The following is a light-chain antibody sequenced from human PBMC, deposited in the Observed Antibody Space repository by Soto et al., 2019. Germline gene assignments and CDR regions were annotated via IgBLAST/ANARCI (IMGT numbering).Light chain of an antibody. V-gene: IGKV1-9*01. CDR3: QQLYIFPLT. J-gene: IGKJ5*01. Sequence: DIHLTQSPSFLSASVVARVTITCRASQGISSFLAWYQQKPGKAPNLLMYAASTLQSGVPSRFSGGESGTEYTLTISSLQPEDSATYYCQQLYIFPLTFGQGTDWRL. CDR1: QGISSF. CDR2: AAS.